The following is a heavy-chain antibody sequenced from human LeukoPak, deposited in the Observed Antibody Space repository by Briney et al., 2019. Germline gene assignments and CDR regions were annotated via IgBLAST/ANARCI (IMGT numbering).Heavy chain of an antibody. CDR2: VIPIFGTA. CDR1: GGTFSSYA. Sequence: SVNVSRKASGGTFSSYAIRWVRQGPGQGLEWMGDVIPIFGTANYAQKFQGRVTITTDESTSTAYLELGSLRSEDTAVYYCARLDYLDAFDIWGQGTMVTVSS. D-gene: IGHD3/OR15-3a*01. V-gene: IGHV1-69*05. CDR3: ARLDYLDAFDI. J-gene: IGHJ3*02.